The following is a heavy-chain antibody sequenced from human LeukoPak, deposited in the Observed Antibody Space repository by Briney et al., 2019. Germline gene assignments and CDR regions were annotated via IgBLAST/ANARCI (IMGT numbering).Heavy chain of an antibody. Sequence: SETLSLTCAVYGGSFSGYYWSWIRQPPGKGLEWIGEINHSGSTNYNPSLKSRVTISVDTSKNQFSLKLSSVTAADTAVYYCARGTEYYDILTGYSKPPTFDYWGQGTLVTVSS. D-gene: IGHD3-9*01. J-gene: IGHJ4*02. CDR1: GGSFSGYY. CDR3: ARGTEYYDILTGYSKPPTFDY. V-gene: IGHV4-34*01. CDR2: INHSGST.